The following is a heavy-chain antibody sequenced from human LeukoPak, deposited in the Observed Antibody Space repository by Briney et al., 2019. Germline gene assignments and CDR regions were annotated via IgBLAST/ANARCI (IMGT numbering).Heavy chain of an antibody. D-gene: IGHD3-3*01. V-gene: IGHV4-59*12. CDR1: GGSISSYY. CDR2: IYYSGST. CDR3: ARESDFWSGYGIGD. J-gene: IGHJ4*02. Sequence: SETLSLTCTVSGGSISSYYWSWIRQPPGKGLEWIGYIYYSGSTYYNPSLKSRVTISVDTSKNQFSLKLSSVTAADTAVYYCARESDFWSGYGIGDWGQGTLVTISS.